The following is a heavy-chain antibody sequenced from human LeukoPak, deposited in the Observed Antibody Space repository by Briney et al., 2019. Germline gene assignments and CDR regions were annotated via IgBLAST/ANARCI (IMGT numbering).Heavy chain of an antibody. CDR1: GFIFSSYG. V-gene: IGHV3-21*01. CDR2: ISSSTSYI. D-gene: IGHD4-17*01. Sequence: GGSLRLSCATSGFIFSSYGMHWVRQAPGKGLEWVSSISSSTSYIYYADSVKGRFTISKDNAKNSLYLQMNSLRAEDTAVYYCARAGGSTVSHSDYWGQGTLVTVSS. CDR3: ARAGGSTVSHSDY. J-gene: IGHJ4*02.